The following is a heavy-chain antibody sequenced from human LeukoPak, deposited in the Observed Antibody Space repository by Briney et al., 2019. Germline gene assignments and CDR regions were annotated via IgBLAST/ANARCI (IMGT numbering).Heavy chain of an antibody. V-gene: IGHV3-30*18. J-gene: IGHJ4*02. CDR1: GFTVSSNY. CDR2: ISYDGSNK. CDR3: AKGPYLNY. Sequence: GGSLRLSCAASGFTVSSNYMSWVRQAPGKGLEWVAVISYDGSNKYYADSVKGRFTISRDNSKNTLYLQMNSLRAEDTAVYYCAKGPYLNYWGQGTLVTVSS.